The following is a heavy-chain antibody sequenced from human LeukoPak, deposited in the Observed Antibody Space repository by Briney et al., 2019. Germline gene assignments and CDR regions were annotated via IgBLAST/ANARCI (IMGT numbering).Heavy chain of an antibody. J-gene: IGHJ4*02. V-gene: IGHV5-51*01. D-gene: IGHD1-26*01. CDR3: ARLPYSGSYLAPFDC. CDR1: GYSFTSYW. Sequence: GESLKISCKGSGYSFTSYWIGWVRQMPGKGLEWMGIIYPGDSDTRYSPSFQGQVTISAGESISTAYLQWSSLKASDTAMYYCARLPYSGSYLAPFDCWGQGTLVTVSS. CDR2: IYPGDSDT.